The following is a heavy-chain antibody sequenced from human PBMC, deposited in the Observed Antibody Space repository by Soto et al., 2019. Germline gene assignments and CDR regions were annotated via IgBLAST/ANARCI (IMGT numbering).Heavy chain of an antibody. CDR1: GFTFSSYS. V-gene: IGHV3-21*01. D-gene: IGHD2-15*01. CDR3: AREYIQYCSGGSCYGAFDI. J-gene: IGHJ3*02. Sequence: GGSLRLSCAASGFTFSSYSMNWVRQAPGKGLEWVSSISSSSSYIYYADSVKGRFTISRDNAKNSLYLQMNSLRAEDTAVYYCAREYIQYCSGGSCYGAFDIWGQGTMVTVSS. CDR2: ISSSSSYI.